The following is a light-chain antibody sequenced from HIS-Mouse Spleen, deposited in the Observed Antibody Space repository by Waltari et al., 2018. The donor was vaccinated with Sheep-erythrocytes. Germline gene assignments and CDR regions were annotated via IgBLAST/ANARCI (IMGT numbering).Light chain of an antibody. J-gene: IGLJ2*01. V-gene: IGLV3-21*03. Sequence: SYVLTQPPSVSVAPGKTARITCGGNNIGSKSVNGYQQKPGQAPVLVVYDDSDRPSGIPERFSGSNSGNTATLTISRVEAGDEADYYCQVWDSSSDHPVVFGGGTKLTVL. CDR2: DDS. CDR3: QVWDSSSDHPVV. CDR1: NIGSKS.